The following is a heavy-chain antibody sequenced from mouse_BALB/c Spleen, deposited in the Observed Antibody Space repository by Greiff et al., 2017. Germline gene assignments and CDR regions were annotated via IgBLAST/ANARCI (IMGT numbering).Heavy chain of an antibody. CDR2: IDPANGNT. CDR3: AREYWYYYGSRDYAMDY. CDR1: GFNIKDTY. Sequence: EVMLVESGAELVKPGASVKLSCTASGFNIKDTYMHWVKQRPEQGLEWIGRIDPANGNTKYDPKFQGKATITADTSSNTAYLQLSSLTSEDTAVYYCAREYWYYYGSRDYAMDYWGQGTSVTVSS. V-gene: IGHV14-3*02. D-gene: IGHD1-1*01. J-gene: IGHJ4*01.